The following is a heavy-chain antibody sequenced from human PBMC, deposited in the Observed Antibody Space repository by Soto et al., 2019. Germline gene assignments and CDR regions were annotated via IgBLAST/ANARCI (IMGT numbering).Heavy chain of an antibody. CDR3: ARGLRNYYDRSGLHY. Sequence: GPLRLSCVGSGFTFSNYEMNWVRQAPGKGLEWVSYISYTGSTIYYADSVRGRFTISRDNSKNSLYLQMNSLRAEDTAVYYCARGLRNYYDRSGLHYWGQGTLVTVSS. D-gene: IGHD3-22*01. CDR1: GFTFSNYE. J-gene: IGHJ4*02. CDR2: ISYTGSTI. V-gene: IGHV3-48*03.